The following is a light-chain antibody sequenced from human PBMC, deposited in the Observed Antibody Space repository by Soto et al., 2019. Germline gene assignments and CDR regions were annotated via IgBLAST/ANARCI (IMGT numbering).Light chain of an antibody. V-gene: IGKV3-20*01. CDR3: QHNGLSTRT. J-gene: IGKJ1*01. CDR1: QSVSSSY. CDR2: GAS. Sequence: ESVLTQSPGTLSLSPGERATLSYRASQSVSSSYVDWYQQRPGQAPRLLIYGASSRAAGIPDRFSGSGSGTNDTINMSRLKREDFAGYYCQHNGLSTRTFGQGTK.